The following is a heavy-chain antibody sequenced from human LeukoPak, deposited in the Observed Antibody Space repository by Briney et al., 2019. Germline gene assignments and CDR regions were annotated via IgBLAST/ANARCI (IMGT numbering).Heavy chain of an antibody. V-gene: IGHV3-74*01. J-gene: IGHJ4*02. CDR2: ISPDGSST. D-gene: IGHD3-10*01. CDR1: GFAFRNCW. CDR3: IRTRSGSYGYFDY. Sequence: GVSLTLFCAASGFAFRNCWMQWLRQATGKALVWVSRISPDGSSTSYGVSEEGRFTIHRHYDKNTVYLQMNSLSAEDAGVFFFIRTRSGSYGYFDYWGQGTLGTVSS.